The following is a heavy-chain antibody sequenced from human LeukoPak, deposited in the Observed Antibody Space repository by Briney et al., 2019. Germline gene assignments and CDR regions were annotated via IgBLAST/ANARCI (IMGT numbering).Heavy chain of an antibody. CDR2: ISYDGSNK. CDR3: AKDYFRYYDSSLGGGKFDY. J-gene: IGHJ4*02. Sequence: GGSLRLSCAASGFTFSSYGMHWVRQAPGKGLEWVAVISYDGSNKYYADSVKGRFTISRDNSKNTLYLRMNSLRAEDTAVYYCAKDYFRYYDSSLGGGKFDYWGQGTLVTVSS. D-gene: IGHD3-22*01. CDR1: GFTFSSYG. V-gene: IGHV3-30*18.